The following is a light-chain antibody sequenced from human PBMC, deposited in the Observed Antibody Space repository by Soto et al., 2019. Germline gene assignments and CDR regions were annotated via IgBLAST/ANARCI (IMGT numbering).Light chain of an antibody. Sequence: ETVLRQSPATLSLSPGERATLSCRASQSVSTYLAWYQQKPGQAPRLLIYDASNRATGIPARFSGSGSGTDFILTISSLEPEDSAVYYCQQRFSWPAITFGQGTRLEIK. CDR1: QSVSTY. J-gene: IGKJ5*01. CDR2: DAS. V-gene: IGKV3-11*01. CDR3: QQRFSWPAIT.